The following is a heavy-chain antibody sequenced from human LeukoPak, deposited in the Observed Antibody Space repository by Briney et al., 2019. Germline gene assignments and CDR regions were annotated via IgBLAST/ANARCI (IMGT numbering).Heavy chain of an antibody. CDR2: IYSGGST. J-gene: IGHJ4*02. CDR3: AREIIQLPGYFDY. V-gene: IGHV3-53*01. Sequence: GGSLRLSCAASGFTVSSNYMSWVRQAPGKGLEWVSVIYSGGSTYYADSAKGRFTISRDNSKNTLYLQMNSLRAEDTAVYYCAREIIQLPGYFDYWGQGILVTVSS. D-gene: IGHD5-18*01. CDR1: GFTVSSNY.